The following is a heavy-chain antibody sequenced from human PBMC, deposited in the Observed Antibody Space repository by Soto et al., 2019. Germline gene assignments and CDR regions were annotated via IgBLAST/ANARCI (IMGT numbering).Heavy chain of an antibody. J-gene: IGHJ4*02. D-gene: IGHD3-16*02. Sequence: GGALRLCCAASGFTFSRYGMSWFRQAPGKGLEWVANIKQDGSENYYVDSVKGRFTISRDNAKNSLFLQMNSLRAEDTAVYYCARAPVIYYFDYWGQGT. V-gene: IGHV3-7*01. CDR1: GFTFSRYG. CDR3: ARAPVIYYFDY. CDR2: IKQDGSEN.